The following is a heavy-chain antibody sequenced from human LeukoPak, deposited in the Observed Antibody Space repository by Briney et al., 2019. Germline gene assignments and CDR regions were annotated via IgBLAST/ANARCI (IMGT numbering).Heavy chain of an antibody. CDR1: GGTFSSYA. V-gene: IGHV1-46*01. CDR2: INPSGGST. Sequence: GASVKVSCKASGGTFSSYAISWVRQAPGQGLEWMGIINPSGGSTSYAQKFQGRVTMTRDTSTSTVYMELSSLRSEDTAVYYCARDQRYDPEPFSLDYWGQGTLVTVSS. J-gene: IGHJ4*02. D-gene: IGHD1-14*01. CDR3: ARDQRYDPEPFSLDY.